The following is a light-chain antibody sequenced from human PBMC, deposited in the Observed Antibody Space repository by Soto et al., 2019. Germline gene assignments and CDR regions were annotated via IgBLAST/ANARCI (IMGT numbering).Light chain of an antibody. J-gene: IGLJ3*02. Sequence: QSALTQPPSVSGSPGQSVTISCAGTSSDVGSFNRVSWYQQPPGTAPRLMIYEVIYRPLGVPDRFAGSKSGNTASLTISGLQAEDEADYYCSSYTTSGTLVFGGGTKLTVL. CDR1: SSDVGSFNR. CDR2: EVI. CDR3: SSYTTSGTLV. V-gene: IGLV2-18*02.